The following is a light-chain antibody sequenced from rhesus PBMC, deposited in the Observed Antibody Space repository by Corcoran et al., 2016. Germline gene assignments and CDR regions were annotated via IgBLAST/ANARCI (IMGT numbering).Light chain of an antibody. V-gene: IGLV2-23*01. CDR2: EVR. J-gene: IGLJ1*01. CDR3: SAYAGSNTYI. Sequence: QAALTQPPSVYGSPGQSVTISCTGTSNDVGGYDYVSWYQQDPGTAPKLMIYEVRSRPPGVSDRFSGSRSGNTASLTISGLQAEDEADYYCSAYAGSNTYIFGAGTRLTVL. CDR1: SNDVGGYDY.